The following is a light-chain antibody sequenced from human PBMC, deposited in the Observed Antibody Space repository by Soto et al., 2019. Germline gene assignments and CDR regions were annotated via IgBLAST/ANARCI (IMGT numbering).Light chain of an antibody. V-gene: IGLV2-14*01. CDR2: EVS. CDR1: SSDVGGYNY. Sequence: QSVLTQPASVSGSPGQSITISCTGTSSDVGGYNYVSWYQQHPGKAPKLMIYEVSNRPSGVSSRFSGSKSRNTASLTISGLQAEDEGDYYCSSYTSSSTMLFGGGTKLTVL. CDR3: SSYTSSSTML. J-gene: IGLJ2*01.